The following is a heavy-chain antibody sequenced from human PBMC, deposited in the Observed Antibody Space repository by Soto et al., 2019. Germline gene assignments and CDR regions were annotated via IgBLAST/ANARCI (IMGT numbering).Heavy chain of an antibody. D-gene: IGHD5-18*01. J-gene: IGHJ4*02. V-gene: IGHV1-58*01. CDR1: GFTFTILA. CDR3: AAHVDTATGFDY. CDR2: IVVGSGNT. Sequence: ASVKFPCKASGFTFTILAVQWVRQSRGQRLEWIGWIVVGSGNTNYAQKIQERFTITRDMSTSTAYMELSSLRSEHTAVYYCAAHVDTATGFDYWGQGTVVAVSS.